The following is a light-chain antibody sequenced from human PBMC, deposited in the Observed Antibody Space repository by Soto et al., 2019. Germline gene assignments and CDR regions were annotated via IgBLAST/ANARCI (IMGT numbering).Light chain of an antibody. V-gene: IGKV3-15*01. CDR3: XXXXXXXXWT. J-gene: IGKJ1*01. CDR1: QSVSSN. CDR2: GAS. Sequence: EIVMTQSPVTLSVSPVERATLSCMASQSVSSNLAWYQQKPGQAPRLLIYGASTRATGIPARFSGSGSGTEFTLTISSLQSEDFAVYYXXXXXXXXXWTFXXGTKVDIK.